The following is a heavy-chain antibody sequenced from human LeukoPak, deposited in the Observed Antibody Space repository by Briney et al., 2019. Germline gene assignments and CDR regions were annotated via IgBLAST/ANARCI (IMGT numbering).Heavy chain of an antibody. D-gene: IGHD3-22*01. J-gene: IGHJ4*02. Sequence: SETLSLTCTVSGGSISNYYWSWLRQPPGKGLEWIGRIFTSGSTNYNPSLKNRVIMSIDTSKNQISLKLNSLTAADTAVYYCARDSSGYLESFDYWGQGTPVTVSS. V-gene: IGHV4-4*07. CDR3: ARDSSGYLESFDY. CDR2: IFTSGST. CDR1: GGSISNYY.